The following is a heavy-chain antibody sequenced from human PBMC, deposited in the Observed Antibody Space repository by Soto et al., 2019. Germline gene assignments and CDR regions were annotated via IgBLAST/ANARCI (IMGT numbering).Heavy chain of an antibody. J-gene: IGHJ4*02. CDR1: GFTFNSYP. CDR3: ARATGRDTSGWYYFDY. CDR2: ISYDGSNK. V-gene: IGHV3-30-3*01. Sequence: GGSLRLSCAASGFTFNSYPMHWVRQAPGKGLEWVAVISYDGSNKYYADSVKGRFTISRDNSKNTLYLQMNSLRAEDTAVYYCARATGRDTSGWYYFDYWGQGTLVTVSS. D-gene: IGHD6-19*01.